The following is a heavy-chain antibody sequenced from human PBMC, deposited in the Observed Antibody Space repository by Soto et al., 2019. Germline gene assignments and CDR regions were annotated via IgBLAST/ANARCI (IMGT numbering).Heavy chain of an antibody. J-gene: IGHJ6*03. D-gene: IGHD6-19*01. CDR3: ARAAVAGLWTAYYYYYMDV. Sequence: PSETLSLTCTFSGFNISSYYWSWIRQPPGKGLEWIGYIYYSGSTNYNPSLKSRVTISVDTSKNQFSLKLSSVTAADTAVYYCARAAVAGLWTAYYYYYMDVWGKGTTVTVSS. CDR2: IYYSGST. V-gene: IGHV4-59*01. CDR1: GFNISSYY.